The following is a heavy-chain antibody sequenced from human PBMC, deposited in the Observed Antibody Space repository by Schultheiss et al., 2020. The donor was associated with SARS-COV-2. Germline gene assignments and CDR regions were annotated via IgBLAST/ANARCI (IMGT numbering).Heavy chain of an antibody. CDR2: INPSGGST. V-gene: IGHV1-24*01. D-gene: IGHD1-1*01. CDR1: GYTLTELS. Sequence: ASVKVSCKVSGYTLTELSMHWVRQAPGKGLEWMGIINPSGGSTSYAQKFQGRVTMTEDTSTDTAYMELSSLRSEDTAVYYCARKARRQLAPFFDYWGQGTLVTVSS. CDR3: ARKARRQLAPFFDY. J-gene: IGHJ4*02.